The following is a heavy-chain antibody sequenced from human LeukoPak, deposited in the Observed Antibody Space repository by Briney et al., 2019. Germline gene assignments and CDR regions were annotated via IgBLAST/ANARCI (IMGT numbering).Heavy chain of an antibody. CDR3: ARDPNNWDLLEYYFDY. J-gene: IGHJ4*02. CDR1: GFTFSSYS. D-gene: IGHD1-26*01. CDR2: ISSSSSTI. Sequence: GGSLRLSCAASGFTFSSYSMNWVRQAPGKGLEWVSYISSSSSTIYYADSVKGRFTISRDNAKNSLYLQMNSLRAEDTAVYYRARDPNNWDLLEYYFDYWGQGTLVTVSS. V-gene: IGHV3-48*04.